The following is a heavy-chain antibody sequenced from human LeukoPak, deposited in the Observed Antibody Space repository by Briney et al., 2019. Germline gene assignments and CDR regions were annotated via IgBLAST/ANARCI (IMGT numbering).Heavy chain of an antibody. Sequence: GGSLILSCAASGATFSSDEMNWVRQAPGRGLEWVSYISGSGSIIYYADSVKGRFTISRDNAKNSLYLQMNSLRADDTAVYYCARLRSKYWFDPWGQGTLVTVSS. J-gene: IGHJ5*02. D-gene: IGHD4-11*01. V-gene: IGHV3-48*03. CDR1: GATFSSDE. CDR2: ISGSGSII. CDR3: ARLRSKYWFDP.